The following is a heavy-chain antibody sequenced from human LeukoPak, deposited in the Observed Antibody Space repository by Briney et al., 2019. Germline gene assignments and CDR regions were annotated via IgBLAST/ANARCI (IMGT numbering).Heavy chain of an antibody. CDR3: ATYTRHCSGGTCYSIDY. J-gene: IGHJ4*02. CDR1: GDSISSYH. CDR2: VYYSGST. V-gene: IGHV4-59*08. D-gene: IGHD2-15*01. Sequence: SETLSLTCTVSGDSISSYHWTWIRQPPGRGLEWIGYVYYSGSTNYNPSLKSRVTISLDTSNNQFSLRLTSATAADTAIYYCATYTRHCSGGTCYSIDYWGQGTLVTVSS.